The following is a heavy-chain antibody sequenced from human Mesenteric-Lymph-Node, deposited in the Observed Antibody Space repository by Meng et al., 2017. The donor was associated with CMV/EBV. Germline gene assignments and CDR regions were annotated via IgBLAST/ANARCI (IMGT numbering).Heavy chain of an antibody. Sequence: GGSLRLSCAASGFTITSYGMSWVRQAPGKGLEWVSGISDSGGSTYYADSVKGRFTISRDNSKNALDLQMSSLRDEDTAVYYCAKDRRTIDALDIWGQGTMVTVSS. CDR3: AKDRRTIDALDI. CDR1: GFTITSYG. J-gene: IGHJ3*02. D-gene: IGHD1-14*01. CDR2: ISDSGGST. V-gene: IGHV3-23*01.